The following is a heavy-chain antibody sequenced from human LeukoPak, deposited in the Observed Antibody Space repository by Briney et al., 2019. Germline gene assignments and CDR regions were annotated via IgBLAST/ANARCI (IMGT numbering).Heavy chain of an antibody. D-gene: IGHD4/OR15-4a*01. Sequence: PSETLSLTCTVSGGSISSYYWSWIRQPPGKGLEWIGYIYYSGSTNYNPSLKSRVTISVDTSKNQFSLKVSSVTAADTAVYYCARAPGNDYYSYYYMDVWGKGTTVTVSS. CDR1: GGSISSYY. V-gene: IGHV4-59*01. CDR3: ARAPGNDYYSYYYMDV. J-gene: IGHJ6*03. CDR2: IYYSGST.